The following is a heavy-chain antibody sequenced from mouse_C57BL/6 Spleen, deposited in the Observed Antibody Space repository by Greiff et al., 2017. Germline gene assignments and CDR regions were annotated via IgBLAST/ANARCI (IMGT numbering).Heavy chain of an antibody. Sequence: QVQLQQSGPELVKPGASVKISCKASGYAFSSSWMNWVKQRPGKGLEWIGRIYPGDGDTNYNGKFKGKATLTADKSSSTAYMQLSSLTSEDSAVYFCARTTMVTTGGFAYWGQGTLVTVSA. CDR3: ARTTMVTTGGFAY. V-gene: IGHV1-82*01. D-gene: IGHD2-2*01. CDR1: GYAFSSSW. CDR2: IYPGDGDT. J-gene: IGHJ3*01.